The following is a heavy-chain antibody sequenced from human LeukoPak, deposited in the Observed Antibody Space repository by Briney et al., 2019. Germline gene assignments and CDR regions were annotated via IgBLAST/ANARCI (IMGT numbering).Heavy chain of an antibody. CDR3: ARESTMVRGVTGIDY. CDR1: VYTFTGYY. V-gene: IGHV1-2*02. Sequence: ASVKVSCKASVYTFTGYYMHWVRQAPGQGLEWMGWINPNSGGTNYAQKFQGRVTMTRDTSISTAYIELSRLRSDDTAVYYCARESTMVRGVTGIDYWGQGTLVTVSS. J-gene: IGHJ4*02. D-gene: IGHD3-10*01. CDR2: INPNSGGT.